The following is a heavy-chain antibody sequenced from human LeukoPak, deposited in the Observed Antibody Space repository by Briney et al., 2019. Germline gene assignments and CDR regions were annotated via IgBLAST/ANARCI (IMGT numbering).Heavy chain of an antibody. CDR3: AKGYNWNYVPGFLER. CDR2: ISWNSGSI. CDR1: GFTFDDYA. J-gene: IGHJ4*02. D-gene: IGHD1-7*01. V-gene: IGHV3-9*03. Sequence: GGSLRLSCAASGFTFDDYAMHWVRQAPGKGLEWVSGISWNSGSIGYADSVKGRFTISRDNAKNSLYLQMNSLRAEDMALYYCAKGYNWNYVPGFLERWGQGTLVTVSS.